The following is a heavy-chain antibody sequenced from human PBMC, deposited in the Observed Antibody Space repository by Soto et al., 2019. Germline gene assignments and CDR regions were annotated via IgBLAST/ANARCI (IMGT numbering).Heavy chain of an antibody. CDR2: MNPNSGNT. V-gene: IGHV1-8*01. CDR3: ARRGYSSSWYYYYYYGMDV. Sequence: QVQLVQSGAEVKKPGASVKVSCKASGYTFTSYDINWVRQATGQGLEWMGWMNPNSGNTGYAQKFQGGVPXTXNPXISTAYMELSSLRSEDTAVYYCARRGYSSSWYYYYYYGMDVWGQGTTVTVSS. D-gene: IGHD6-13*01. J-gene: IGHJ6*02. CDR1: GYTFTSYD.